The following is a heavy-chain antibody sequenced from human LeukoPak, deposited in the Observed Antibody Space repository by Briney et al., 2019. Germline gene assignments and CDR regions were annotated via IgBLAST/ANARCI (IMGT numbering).Heavy chain of an antibody. V-gene: IGHV3-30*02. J-gene: IGHJ3*02. CDR1: GFTFSSYG. CDR3: ARGALGYDAVDI. D-gene: IGHD1-26*01. CDR2: IRYDGSNK. Sequence: GGSLRLSCAASGFTFSSYGMHWVRQAPGKGLEWVAFIRYDGSNKYYADSVKGRFTISRDNSKNTLYLQMNSLRAGDTAVYYCARGALGYDAVDIWGQGTMVTISS.